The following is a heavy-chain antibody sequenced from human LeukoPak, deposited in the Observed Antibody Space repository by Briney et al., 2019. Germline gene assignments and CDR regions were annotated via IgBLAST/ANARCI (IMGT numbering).Heavy chain of an antibody. CDR3: ARDDSTGLEGV. J-gene: IGHJ4*02. Sequence: SETLSLTCSVSGGSISSYYWSWIRQPPGKGLEWIGYIHYSGSTNYNPSLKSRVTISVDTSKNQFSPKLSSVTAADTAVYYCARDDSTGLEGVWGQGTLVTVSS. D-gene: IGHD3-22*01. V-gene: IGHV4-59*01. CDR1: GGSISSYY. CDR2: IHYSGST.